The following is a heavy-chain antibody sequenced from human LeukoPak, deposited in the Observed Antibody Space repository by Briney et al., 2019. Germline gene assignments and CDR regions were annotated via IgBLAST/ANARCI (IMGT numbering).Heavy chain of an antibody. CDR1: GLTFSDYR. J-gene: IGHJ3*02. CDR3: ARGFGPNGFDI. Sequence: GGSLRLSCAVSGLTFSDYRMIWVRQAPEKRLEWVAVTAGADDVIQYADSVKGRFTISTDNSKNTLYLQMNSLRAEDTAVYYCARGFGPNGFDIWGQGTMVTVSA. D-gene: IGHD3-3*01. CDR2: TAGADDVI. V-gene: IGHV3-23*01.